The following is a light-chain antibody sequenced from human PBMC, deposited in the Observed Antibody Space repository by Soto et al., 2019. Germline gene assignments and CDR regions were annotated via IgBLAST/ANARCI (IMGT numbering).Light chain of an antibody. CDR2: GAS. Sequence: EVVMTQSPATLSVSPGERATLSCRASQSVSSKLAWYQQKPGQAPRLLIYGASTRATGIPARFSGSGSGTEFTLTISSLQSEDFAVYYCQQYNIRPPATFGGGTKVEIK. CDR1: QSVSSK. V-gene: IGKV3-15*01. J-gene: IGKJ4*01. CDR3: QQYNIRPPAT.